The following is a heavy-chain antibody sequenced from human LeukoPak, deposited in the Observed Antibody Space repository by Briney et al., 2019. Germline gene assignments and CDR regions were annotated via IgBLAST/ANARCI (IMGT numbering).Heavy chain of an antibody. CDR1: GGSISSIKW. CDR3: ARTGGGVLIPDY. V-gene: IGHV4-4*02. Sequence: SETLSLTCAVSGGSISSIKWWSCVRQPPGKGLEWSGELYHSGSTNYNPSLRSRVTISVDKSKNQVSLQLSSVTAADTAVYYCARTGGGVLIPDYWGQGTLVTVSS. CDR2: LYHSGST. J-gene: IGHJ4*02. D-gene: IGHD3-10*01.